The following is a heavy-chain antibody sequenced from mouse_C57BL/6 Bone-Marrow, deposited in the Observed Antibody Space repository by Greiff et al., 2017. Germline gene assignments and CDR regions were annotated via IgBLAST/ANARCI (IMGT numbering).Heavy chain of an antibody. V-gene: IGHV1-55*01. D-gene: IGHD1-1*01. J-gene: IGHJ3*01. CDR1: GYTFTSYW. CDR3: ARERIYGYGSFAY. CDR2: IYPGSGST. Sequence: QVQLQQPGAELVKPGASVKMSCKASGYTFTSYWITWVKQRPGQGLEWIGDIYPGSGSTNYNEKFKSKATLTVDTSSSTAYMQLSSLTSEDSAVYYCARERIYGYGSFAYWGQGTLVTVSA.